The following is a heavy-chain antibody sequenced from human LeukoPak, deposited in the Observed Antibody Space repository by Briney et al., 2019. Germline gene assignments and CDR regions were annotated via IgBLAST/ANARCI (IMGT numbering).Heavy chain of an antibody. CDR3: AKARSLGYCSGGSCLRDAFDI. D-gene: IGHD2-15*01. J-gene: IGHJ3*02. CDR1: GFTFSSYG. V-gene: IGHV3-9*01. CDR2: ISWNSGSI. Sequence: GGSLRLSCAASGFTFSSYGMHWVRQAPGKGLEWVSGISWNSGSIGYADSVKGRFTISRDNAKNSLYLQMNSLRAEDTALYYCAKARSLGYCSGGSCLRDAFDIWGQGTMVTISS.